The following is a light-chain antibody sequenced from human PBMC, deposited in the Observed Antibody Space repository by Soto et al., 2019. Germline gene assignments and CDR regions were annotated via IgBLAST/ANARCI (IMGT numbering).Light chain of an antibody. J-gene: IGKJ4*01. V-gene: IGKV1-5*03. CDR2: KAS. CDR1: QSISSW. CDR3: QQYNSFSLT. Sequence: DIQMTQSPSTLSASVGDRVTITCRASQSISSWLAWYQKKPGKAPKLLIYKASSLESGVPSRFSGTGSGTEFTLTISSLQPDDFATYYCQQYNSFSLTFGGGTNVDIK.